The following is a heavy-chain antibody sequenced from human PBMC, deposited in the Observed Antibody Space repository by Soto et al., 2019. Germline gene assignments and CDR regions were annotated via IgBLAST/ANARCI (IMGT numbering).Heavy chain of an antibody. V-gene: IGHV4-59*01. J-gene: IGHJ4*02. CDR2: IYYSGST. D-gene: IGHD1-26*01. CDR3: AREHMGATQNFDY. Sequence: PSETLSLTCTVSGGSISSYYWSWIRQPPGKGLEWIGYIYYSGSTNYNPSLKSRVTISVDTSKNQFSLKLSSVTAADTAVYYCAREHMGATQNFDYWGQGTLVTVSS. CDR1: GGSISSYY.